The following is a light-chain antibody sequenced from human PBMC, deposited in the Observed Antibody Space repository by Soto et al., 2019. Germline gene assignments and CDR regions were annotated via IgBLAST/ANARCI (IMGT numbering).Light chain of an antibody. J-gene: IGKJ1*01. CDR3: QQANSFPRT. CDR1: QSISNH. V-gene: IGKV1-39*01. Sequence: DIQMTQSPSSLSASVEDRVIITCRASQSISNHLNWYQQKPGKAPKLLIFAASSLQSGVPSRFSGSGSGTDFTLTISSLQPEDFATYYCQQANSFPRTFGQGTKVDIK. CDR2: AAS.